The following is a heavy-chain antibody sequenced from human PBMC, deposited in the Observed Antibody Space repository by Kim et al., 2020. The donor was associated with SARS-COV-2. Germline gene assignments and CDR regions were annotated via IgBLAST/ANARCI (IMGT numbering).Heavy chain of an antibody. CDR3: AVPAGDY. V-gene: IGHV4-39*01. J-gene: IGHJ4*02. Sequence: YSRSSYYNPSIKRRVPISVDTSKNQFSVKLSSVTAADTAVYYCAVPAGDYWGQGTLVTVSS. D-gene: IGHD2-2*01. CDR2: YSRSS.